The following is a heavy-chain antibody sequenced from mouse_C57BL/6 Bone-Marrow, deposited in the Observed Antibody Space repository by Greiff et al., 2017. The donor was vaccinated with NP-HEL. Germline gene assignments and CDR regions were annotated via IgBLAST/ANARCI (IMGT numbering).Heavy chain of an antibody. V-gene: IGHV2-2*01. CDR2: IWSGGST. Sequence: VQRVESGPGLVQPSQSLSITCTVSGFSLTSYGVHWVRQSPGKGLEWLGVIWSGGSTDYNAAFISILSISKDNSKSQVFFKMNSLQADDTAIYYCASPIYDGYYPDLAYWGQGTLVTVSA. CDR1: GFSLTSYG. J-gene: IGHJ3*01. D-gene: IGHD2-3*01. CDR3: ASPIYDGYYPDLAY.